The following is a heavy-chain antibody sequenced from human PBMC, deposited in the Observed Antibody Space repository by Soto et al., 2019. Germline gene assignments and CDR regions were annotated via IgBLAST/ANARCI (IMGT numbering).Heavy chain of an antibody. CDR1: GGSISSYY. Sequence: QVQLQESGPGLVKPSETLSLTCTVSGGSISSYYWSWIRQPPGKGLEWIGYVYYSGSTNYNPSLNSRGTISVDTSKNQFSLKLSSVTAADTAVYYCASGGSPYYFDYWGQGTLVTVSS. CDR3: ASGGSPYYFDY. J-gene: IGHJ4*02. V-gene: IGHV4-59*08. CDR2: VYYSGST. D-gene: IGHD3-16*01.